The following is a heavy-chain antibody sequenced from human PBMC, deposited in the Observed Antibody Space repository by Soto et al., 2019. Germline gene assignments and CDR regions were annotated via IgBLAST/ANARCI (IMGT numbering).Heavy chain of an antibody. D-gene: IGHD1-1*01. CDR3: SRLMRGVTFHWNHIDY. V-gene: IGHV2-70*01. Sequence: SGPTLVNPTATHTLTCTFTGFSLSTSTLCVTWIRQPPGKALEWLALIDWNNLKFYKASLKTRLTLSKGTSRNQVVLTVTNVDPVDTGTYYFSRLMRGVTFHWNHIDYWGQGALVTVSS. J-gene: IGHJ4*02. CDR1: GFSLSTSTLC. CDR2: IDWNNLK.